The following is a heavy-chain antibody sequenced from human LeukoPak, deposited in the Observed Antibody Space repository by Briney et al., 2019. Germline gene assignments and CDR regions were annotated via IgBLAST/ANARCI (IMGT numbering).Heavy chain of an antibody. CDR3: AKDANYFDI. V-gene: IGHV3-30*18. D-gene: IGHD5-24*01. CDR1: GFTFSSYG. CDR2: ISYDGSNK. Sequence: GGSLRLSCAASGFTFSSYGMHWVRQAPGKGLEWVAVISYDGSNKYYADSVKGRFTISRDNSKNTLYLQMNSLRAEDTAVYYCAKDANYFDIWGQGTMVTVSS. J-gene: IGHJ3*02.